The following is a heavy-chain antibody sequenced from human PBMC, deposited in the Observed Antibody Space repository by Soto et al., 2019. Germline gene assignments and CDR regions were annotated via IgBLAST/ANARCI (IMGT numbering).Heavy chain of an antibody. CDR1: GGSISSYY. V-gene: IGHV4-59*08. Sequence: QVQLQESGPGLVKPSETLSLTCTVSGGSISSYYWSWIRQPPGKGLEWIGYIYYSGSTNYNPSLKSRVTISVDTSKNQFSLKLSAVAAADTAGYSYARQEGGLGYYYYYMDFWGKGTTVTVSS. D-gene: IGHD6-25*01. CDR3: ARQEGGLGYYYYYMDF. J-gene: IGHJ6*03. CDR2: IYYSGST.